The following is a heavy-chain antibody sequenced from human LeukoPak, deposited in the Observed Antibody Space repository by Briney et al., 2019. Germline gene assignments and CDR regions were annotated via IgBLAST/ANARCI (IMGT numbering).Heavy chain of an antibody. Sequence: SETLSLTCTVSGGSICSGSYYWSWIRQPAGKGLEWIGRIYTSGSTNYNPSLKSRVTISVDTSKNQFSLKLSSVTAADTAVYYCARGRWLQFFDYWGQGTLVTVSS. J-gene: IGHJ4*02. CDR2: IYTSGST. CDR3: ARGRWLQFFDY. D-gene: IGHD5-24*01. V-gene: IGHV4-61*02. CDR1: GGSICSGSYY.